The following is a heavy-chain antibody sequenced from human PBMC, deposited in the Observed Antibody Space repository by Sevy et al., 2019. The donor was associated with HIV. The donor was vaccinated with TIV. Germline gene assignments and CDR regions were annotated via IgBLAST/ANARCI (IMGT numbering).Heavy chain of an antibody. D-gene: IGHD3-10*01. J-gene: IGHJ2*01. V-gene: IGHV3-73*01. CDR3: TRTPNMVRDPSWYFDL. CDR2: IRSKANSYAT. Sequence: GGSLRLSCAASGFTFSGSAMHWVRQASGKGLEWVGRIRSKANSYATAYAASVKGRFTISRDDSKDTAYLQMNSLKTDDTAVYYCTRTPNMVRDPSWYFDLWGRGTLVTVSS. CDR1: GFTFSGSA.